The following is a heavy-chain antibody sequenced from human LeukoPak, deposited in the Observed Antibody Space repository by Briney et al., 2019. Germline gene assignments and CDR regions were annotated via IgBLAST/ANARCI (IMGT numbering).Heavy chain of an antibody. CDR1: GGSFSSSSYY. J-gene: IGHJ5*02. D-gene: IGHD3-16*01. V-gene: IGHV4-39*01. CDR2: IYYSGST. Sequence: SETLSLTCTVSGGSFSSSSYYWGWIRQPPGKGLEWIGSIYYSGSTYYNPSLKSRVTISVDTSKNQFSLKLSSVTAADTAVYYCARLKRVMITFFPTPRDNWFDPWGQGTLVTVSS. CDR3: ARLKRVMITFFPTPRDNWFDP.